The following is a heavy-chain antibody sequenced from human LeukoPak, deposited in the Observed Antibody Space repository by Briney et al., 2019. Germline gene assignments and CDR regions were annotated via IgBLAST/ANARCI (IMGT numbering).Heavy chain of an antibody. CDR1: GGTFSSYA. CDR2: VIPIFVTA. CDR3: ARENSGYEGINYYYYYMDV. J-gene: IGHJ6*03. V-gene: IGHV1-69*05. D-gene: IGHD5-12*01. Sequence: VASVKVSCXASGGTFSSYAISWVRQAPGQGLEWMGRVIPIFVTANYAQKFQGRVTITTDESTSTAYMELSSLRSEDTAVYYCARENSGYEGINYYYYYMDVWGKGTTVTVSS.